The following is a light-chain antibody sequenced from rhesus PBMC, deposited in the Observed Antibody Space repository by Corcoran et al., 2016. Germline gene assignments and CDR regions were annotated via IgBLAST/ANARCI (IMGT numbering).Light chain of an antibody. CDR2: KSC. Sequence: DIQMTQSPSSLSASVGDTVTITCRASQNISSWLDWYQQKPGQAPPLLIYKSCTLQSGVPSRFSGSGSGTDFTLTISSLQSEEFATYYCQQYSSSPSNFGQGTKVETK. V-gene: IGKV1-22*01. CDR1: QNISSW. J-gene: IGKJ2*01. CDR3: QQYSSSPSN.